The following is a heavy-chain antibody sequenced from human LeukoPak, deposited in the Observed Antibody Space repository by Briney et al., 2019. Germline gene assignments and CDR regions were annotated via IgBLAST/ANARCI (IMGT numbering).Heavy chain of an antibody. D-gene: IGHD1-26*01. Sequence: SETLSLTCAVYGGSFSGYYWSWIRQPPGKGLEWSGEINHSGSTNYNPSLKSRVTISVDTSKNQFSLKLSPVTAADTAVYYCARSIVGATDDAFDIWGQGTMVTVSS. CDR1: GGSFSGYY. CDR2: INHSGST. V-gene: IGHV4-34*01. J-gene: IGHJ3*02. CDR3: ARSIVGATDDAFDI.